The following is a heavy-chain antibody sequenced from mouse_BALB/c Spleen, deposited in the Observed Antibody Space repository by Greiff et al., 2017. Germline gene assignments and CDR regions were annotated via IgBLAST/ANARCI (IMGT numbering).Heavy chain of an antibody. CDR2: ISSGGGST. D-gene: IGHD2-3*01. J-gene: IGHJ2*01. Sequence: EVKLMESGGGLVKPGGSLKLSCAASGFAFSSYDMSWVRQTPEKRLEWVAYISSGGGSTYYPNTVKGRFTISRDNAKNTLYLQMSSLKSEDTAMYYCARHDGIRYFDYWGQGTTLTVSS. CDR3: ARHDGIRYFDY. V-gene: IGHV5-12-1*01. CDR1: GFAFSSYD.